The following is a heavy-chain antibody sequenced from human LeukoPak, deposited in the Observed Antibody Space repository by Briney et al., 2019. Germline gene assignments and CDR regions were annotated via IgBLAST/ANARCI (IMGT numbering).Heavy chain of an antibody. J-gene: IGHJ6*03. V-gene: IGHV1-2*02. CDR1: GYTFTDYY. CDR2: INPNSGGT. CDR3: ARGGDYYYYYMDV. D-gene: IGHD4-17*01. Sequence: GASVKVSCKASGYTFTDYYMHWVRQAPGQGLEWMGWINPNSGGTNSAQKFQGRVTMTRDTSVSTAYMELSRLRSDDTAVYYRARGGDYYYYYMDVWGKGTTVTVSS.